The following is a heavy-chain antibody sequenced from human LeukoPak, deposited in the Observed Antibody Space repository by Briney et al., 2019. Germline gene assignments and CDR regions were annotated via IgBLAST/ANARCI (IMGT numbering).Heavy chain of an antibody. J-gene: IGHJ6*03. Sequence: GGSLRLSCAASGFTFSSYSMNWVRQAPGKGLEWVSYISSTSRTIYYAGSVRGRFTISRDNVKKSLYLQMNSLRAEDTAVYYCARDLILTTLDWSYYMDVWGKGTTVTVSS. CDR1: GFTFSSYS. V-gene: IGHV3-48*01. D-gene: IGHD3-10*01. CDR3: ARDLILTTLDWSYYMDV. CDR2: ISSTSRTI.